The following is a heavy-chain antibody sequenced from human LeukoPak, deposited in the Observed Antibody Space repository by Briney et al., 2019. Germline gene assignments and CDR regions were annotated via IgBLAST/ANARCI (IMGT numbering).Heavy chain of an antibody. CDR3: AKGHLWFGELLSDY. V-gene: IGHV3-23*01. D-gene: IGHD3-10*01. CDR2: ISGSGGST. CDR1: GFTFSRYG. Sequence: GGSLRLSCAASGFTFSRYGMHWVRQAPGKGLEWVSAISGSGGSTYYADSVKGRFTISRDNSKNTLYLQMNSLRAEDTAVYYCAKGHLWFGELLSDYWGQGTLVTVSS. J-gene: IGHJ4*02.